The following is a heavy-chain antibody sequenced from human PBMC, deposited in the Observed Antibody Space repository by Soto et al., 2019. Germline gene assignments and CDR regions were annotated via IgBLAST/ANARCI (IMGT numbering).Heavy chain of an antibody. V-gene: IGHV3-48*02. CDR3: TTSVGASGYEFY. CDR2: ISSSSNVI. J-gene: IGHJ4*02. CDR1: GFTFSSYS. D-gene: IGHD5-12*01. Sequence: GVSLRLSFVASGFTFSSYSMNWVRQAPGQGLEWVSYISSSSNVIYYADSVKGRFTISRDNAKNSLYLQMNSLRDEDTAVYYCTTSVGASGYEFYWGQGTLVTVSS.